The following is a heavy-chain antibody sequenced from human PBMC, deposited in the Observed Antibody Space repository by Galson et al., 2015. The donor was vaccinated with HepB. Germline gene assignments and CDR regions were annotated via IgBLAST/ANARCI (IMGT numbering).Heavy chain of an antibody. CDR1: GGTFSSYA. J-gene: IGHJ4*02. D-gene: IGHD2-8*01. V-gene: IGHV1-69*13. Sequence: SVKVSCKASGGTFSSYAISWVRQAPGQGLEWMGGIIPIFGTANYAQKFQGRVTITADESTSTAYMELSRLRSDDTAVYYCARDGGYCTNGVCYGRNWGQGTLVTVSS. CDR2: IIPIFGTA. CDR3: ARDGGYCTNGVCYGRN.